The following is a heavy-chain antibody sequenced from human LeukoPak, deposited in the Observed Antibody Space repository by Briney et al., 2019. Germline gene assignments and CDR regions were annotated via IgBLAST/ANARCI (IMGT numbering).Heavy chain of an antibody. CDR2: IYYTGST. CDR3: ARDDYGDNWYFYL. V-gene: IGHV4-59*01. Sequence: SETLSLTCTVSGGTISSYYWYWIRQPPGKGLEWIGYIYYTGSTNYNPSLKSRVTISVDTSKNQFSLKLSSVTAADTAVYYRARDDYGDNWYFYLWGRGALVTVSS. CDR1: GGTISSYY. D-gene: IGHD4-17*01. J-gene: IGHJ2*01.